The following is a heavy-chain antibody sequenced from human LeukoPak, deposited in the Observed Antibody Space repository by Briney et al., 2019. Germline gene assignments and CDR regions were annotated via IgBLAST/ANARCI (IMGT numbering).Heavy chain of an antibody. CDR1: GYIFTSYW. V-gene: IGHV5-51*01. CDR2: IYPGDSDT. J-gene: IGHJ4*02. Sequence: GESLKISCRGSGYIFTSYWIGWGRQMAGKGLEGMGLIYPGDSDTKSSPSLQGPVTMSADTTSSTAYLQCSSLKDSDTGMYYCARHTDRMAGIPFDYWGQGTLVTVFS. D-gene: IGHD6-19*01. CDR3: ARHTDRMAGIPFDY.